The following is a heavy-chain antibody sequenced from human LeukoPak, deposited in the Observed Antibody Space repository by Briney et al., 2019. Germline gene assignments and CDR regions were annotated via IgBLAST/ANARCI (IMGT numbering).Heavy chain of an antibody. J-gene: IGHJ4*02. CDR3: ARGVEPLAANTLAY. CDR1: GFTVITND. V-gene: IGHV3-53*01. Sequence: LAGGSLRLSCAASGFTVITNDMTWVRQAPGKGLEWVSVLYSDGNTKYAVSVQGRFTISRDNSKNTLYLEMNSLSPDDTAVYYCARGVEPLAANTLAYWGQGTLVTVSS. CDR2: LYSDGNT. D-gene: IGHD1-14*01.